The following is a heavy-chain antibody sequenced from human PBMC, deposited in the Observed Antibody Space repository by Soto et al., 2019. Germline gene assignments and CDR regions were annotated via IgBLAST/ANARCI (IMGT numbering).Heavy chain of an antibody. Sequence: VGSLRLSRAASGFTVSSHYMSWVRQTPGKGLEWVSILYASDSTFYADSVEGRFTISRDNSKNTVYLQLNSLRAEDTAVYYCATTVTRLIAFDVWGQGTMVTVSS. V-gene: IGHV3-53*01. CDR1: GFTVSSHY. J-gene: IGHJ3*01. CDR2: LYASDST. D-gene: IGHD4-17*01. CDR3: ATTVTRLIAFDV.